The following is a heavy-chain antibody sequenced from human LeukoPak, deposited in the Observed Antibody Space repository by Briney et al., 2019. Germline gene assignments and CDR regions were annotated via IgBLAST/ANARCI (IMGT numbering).Heavy chain of an antibody. V-gene: IGHV3-30*02. D-gene: IGHD4-23*01. J-gene: IGHJ4*02. CDR2: IWYDGSNK. CDR3: AKVLAVTSYGAKSIFDH. Sequence: PGGSLRLSCAAPVYTLSIYGMHCVSEPLAKWLGWGAHIWYDGSNKYYADSVKGRFTISRDNSKNTVYLQMNSLRAEDTAVYYCAKVLAVTSYGAKSIFDHWGQGTLVTVSS. CDR1: VYTLSIYG.